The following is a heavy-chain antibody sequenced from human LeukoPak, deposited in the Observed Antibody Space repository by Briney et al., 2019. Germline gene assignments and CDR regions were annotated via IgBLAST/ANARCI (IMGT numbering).Heavy chain of an antibody. V-gene: IGHV3-66*01. CDR2: IYSGGGT. CDR3: ARNQDYGGFDF. Sequence: PGGSLRLSCAASGFTFSSNYMSWVRQAPGKGLEWVSVIYSGGGTYYADSVKGRFTVSRDNSKNRLYLQMNRLRVDDTAMYYCARNQDYGGFDFWGQGALVTVSS. D-gene: IGHD4-23*01. J-gene: IGHJ4*02. CDR1: GFTFSSNY.